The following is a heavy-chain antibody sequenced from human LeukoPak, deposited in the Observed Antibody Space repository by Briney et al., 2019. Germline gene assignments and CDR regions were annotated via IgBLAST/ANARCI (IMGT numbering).Heavy chain of an antibody. CDR1: GYGFTSYW. J-gene: IGHJ5*02. D-gene: IGHD2-2*01. V-gene: IGHV5-51*01. CDR2: IYPGDSDA. CDR3: ARLVVPAAIWFDP. Sequence: GEALQISSNGSGYGFTSYWIGWVRPRPVKGRAWMGIIYPGDSDARYSPSFQGKVTISADESMTTTYLQWRSLKASDTAMYYCARLVVPAAIWFDPWGQGTLVTVSS.